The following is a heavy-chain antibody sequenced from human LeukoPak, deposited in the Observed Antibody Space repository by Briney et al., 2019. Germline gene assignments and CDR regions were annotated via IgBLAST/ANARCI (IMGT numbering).Heavy chain of an antibody. J-gene: IGHJ4*02. V-gene: IGHV4-31*03. CDR3: ARVPLH. CDR1: GDSISTGGYY. D-gene: IGHD2-21*01. CDR2: IYYTGGT. Sequence: SETLSLTCTVSGDSISTGGYYWSWIRQHPGKGLEWIGYIYYTGGTYYNSSLKSRVTISVDTSKNQFFLKLSSVTAADTAVYYCARVPLHWGRGTLVTVSS.